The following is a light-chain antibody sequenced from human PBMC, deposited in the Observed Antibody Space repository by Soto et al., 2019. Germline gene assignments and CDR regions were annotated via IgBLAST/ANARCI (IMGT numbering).Light chain of an antibody. CDR3: AAWDDSLNGV. CDR2: DNN. Sequence: QAVVTQPPSASGTPGQRVTISCSGSSSNVGSHTGNWYQQVPVTAPKLLIYDNNRRPSGVPDRFSGSKSATSASLAISGLQSDDEADYYCAAWDDSLNGVFGGGTQLTVL. V-gene: IGLV1-44*01. J-gene: IGLJ2*01. CDR1: SSNVGSHT.